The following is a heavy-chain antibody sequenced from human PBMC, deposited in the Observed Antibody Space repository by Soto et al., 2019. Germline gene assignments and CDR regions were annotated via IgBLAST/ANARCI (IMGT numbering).Heavy chain of an antibody. CDR2: INHSGST. CDR3: ARGLKGVTFGGVIVIPVLDY. CDR1: GGSFSGYY. Sequence: PSETLSLTCAVYGGSFSGYYWSWIRQPPGKGLEWIGEINHSGSTNYNPSLKSRVTISVDTSKNQFSLKLSSVTAADTAVYYCARGLKGVTFGGVIVIPVLDYWGQGTLVTVPQ. D-gene: IGHD3-16*02. J-gene: IGHJ4*02. V-gene: IGHV4-34*01.